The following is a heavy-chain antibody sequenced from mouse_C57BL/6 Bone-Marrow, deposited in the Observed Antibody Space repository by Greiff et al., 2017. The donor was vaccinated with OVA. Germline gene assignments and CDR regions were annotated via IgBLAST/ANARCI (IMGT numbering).Heavy chain of an antibody. V-gene: IGHV1-42*01. CDR1: GYSFTGYY. D-gene: IGHD4-1*01. Sequence: VQLQQSGPELVKPGASVKISCKASGYSFTGYYMNWVKQSPEKSLEWIGEINPSTGGTTYNQKFKAKATLTVDKSSSTAYMQLKSLTYEDSAVYYCARGGTSPFAYWGRGTLVTVSA. CDR2: INPSTGGT. CDR3: ARGGTSPFAY. J-gene: IGHJ3*01.